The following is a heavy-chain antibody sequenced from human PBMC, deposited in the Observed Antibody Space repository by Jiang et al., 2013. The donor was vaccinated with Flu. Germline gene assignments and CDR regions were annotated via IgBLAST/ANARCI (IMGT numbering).Heavy chain of an antibody. J-gene: IGHJ3*02. V-gene: IGHV1-18*01. CDR1: GYTFTSYG. Sequence: SGAEVKKPGASVKVSCKASGYTFTSYGISWVRQAPGQGLEWMGWISAYNGNTNYAQKLQGRVTMTTDTSTSTAYMELRSLRSDDTAVYYCARDLRGMYYDFWSGYSRQMAFDIVGPRDNGHRLF. CDR2: ISAYNGNT. CDR3: ARDLRGMYYDFWSGYSRQMAFDI. D-gene: IGHD3-3*01.